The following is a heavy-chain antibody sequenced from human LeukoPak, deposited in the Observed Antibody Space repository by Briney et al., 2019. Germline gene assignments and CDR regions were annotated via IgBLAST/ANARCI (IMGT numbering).Heavy chain of an antibody. CDR1: GGSFSGYY. J-gene: IGHJ6*02. V-gene: IGHV4-34*01. Sequence: SETLSFTCAVYGGSFSGYYWSWIRQPPGKGLEWIGEINHSGSTNYNPSLKSRVTISVDTSKNQFSLKLSSVTAADTAVYYCARTPYYYYYGMDVWGQGTTVTVSS. CDR2: INHSGST. CDR3: ARTPYYYYYGMDV.